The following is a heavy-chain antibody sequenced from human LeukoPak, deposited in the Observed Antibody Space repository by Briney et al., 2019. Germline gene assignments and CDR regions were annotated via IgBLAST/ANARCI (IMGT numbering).Heavy chain of an antibody. J-gene: IGHJ4*02. CDR2: ISTSSSTI. CDR3: GRYYYASSGYYYLDY. V-gene: IGHV3-48*01. Sequence: GGSLRLSCAASGFTFSSYSMNWVRQAPGKGLEWVSYISTSSSTIYYGDSVKDRFTISRDNAKNSLYLQMNSLRAEDTAVYYCGRYYYASSGYYYLDYWGQGTLVTVSS. CDR1: GFTFSSYS. D-gene: IGHD3-22*01.